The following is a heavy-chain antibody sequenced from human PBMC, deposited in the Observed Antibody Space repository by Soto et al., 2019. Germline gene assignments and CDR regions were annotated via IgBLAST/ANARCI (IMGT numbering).Heavy chain of an antibody. Sequence: SETLSLTCTVSGGSINSGGYYWSWIRQHPWKGLEWIGYTHYSGSTYYNPSLKSRVTISVDTSKNQFSLNLSSVTAADTAVYYCARSNYYDSSGYSFYYYYYGMDVWGQGXTVTVYS. J-gene: IGHJ6*02. D-gene: IGHD3-22*01. CDR3: ARSNYYDSSGYSFYYYYYGMDV. CDR1: GGSINSGGYY. V-gene: IGHV4-31*03. CDR2: THYSGST.